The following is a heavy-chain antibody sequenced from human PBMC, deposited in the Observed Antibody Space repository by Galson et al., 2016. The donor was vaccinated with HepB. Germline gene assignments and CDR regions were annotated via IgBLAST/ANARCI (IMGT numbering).Heavy chain of an antibody. CDR2: IKQDGSEK. V-gene: IGHV3-7*03. Sequence: SLRLSCAASGFIFSTYWMSWVRQAPGRGLEWVANIKQDGSEKYYVDSAKGRFTISRDNAKNSLYLQMNSLRAEDTAVYYCARAASGWFFDWFDPWGQGTLVTVSS. J-gene: IGHJ5*02. D-gene: IGHD6-19*01. CDR1: GFIFSTYW. CDR3: ARAASGWFFDWFDP.